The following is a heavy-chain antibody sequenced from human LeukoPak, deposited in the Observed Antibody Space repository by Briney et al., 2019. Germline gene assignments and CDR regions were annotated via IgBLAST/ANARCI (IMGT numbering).Heavy chain of an antibody. CDR2: ISWNSGSI. CDR3: AKAPLRFLEWLLGMGFDY. V-gene: IGHV3-9*01. CDR1: GFTFDDYA. J-gene: IGHJ4*02. D-gene: IGHD3-3*01. Sequence: GGSLRLSCAASGFTFDDYAMHWVRQAPGKGPEWVSGISWNSGSIGYADSVKGRFTISRDNAKNSLYLQMNSLRAEDTALYYCAKAPLRFLEWLLGMGFDYWGQGTLVTVSS.